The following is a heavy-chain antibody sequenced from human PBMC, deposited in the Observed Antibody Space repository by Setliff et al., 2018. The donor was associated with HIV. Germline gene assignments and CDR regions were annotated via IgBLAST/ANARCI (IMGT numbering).Heavy chain of an antibody. CDR1: GYSFTTYA. V-gene: IGHV1-3*01. Sequence: GSVKVSCKASGYSFTTYALHWVRQAPGQGLEWVGWISAGGHQTKYSEKFQDRVTITTDTSASTAYLQLSALRSEDTAVFYCAIGGGDGHPTWVYWGLGTLVTVSS. CDR2: ISAGGHQT. J-gene: IGHJ4*02. CDR3: AIGGGDGHPTWVY. D-gene: IGHD3-16*01.